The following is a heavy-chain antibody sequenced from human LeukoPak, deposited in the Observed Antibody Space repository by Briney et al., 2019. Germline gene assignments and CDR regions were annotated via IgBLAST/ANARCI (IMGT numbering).Heavy chain of an antibody. D-gene: IGHD3-22*01. V-gene: IGHV4-59*01. J-gene: IGHJ5*02. CDR1: GVSISSYY. CDR2: IYYSGST. Sequence: ASETLSLTCTVSGVSISSYYWSWIRQPPGKGLEWIGYIYYSGSTNYNPSLKSRVTISVDKSNNQFSLKLRSVTAADTAVYYCARDRYYYDSSGTRWFDPWGQGTLVTVSS. CDR3: ARDRYYYDSSGTRWFDP.